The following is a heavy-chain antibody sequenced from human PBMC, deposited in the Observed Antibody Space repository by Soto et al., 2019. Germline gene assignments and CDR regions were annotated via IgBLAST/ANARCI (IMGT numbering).Heavy chain of an antibody. CDR2: IDPSDSQT. CDR1: GDRFAGYW. Sequence: PVEPLKVSWRGAGDRFAGYWITWVRQKPGKGLEWMGRIDPSDSQTYYSPSFRGHVTISVTKSITTVFLQWSSLRASDTAMYYCARQIYDSDTGPNFQYYFDSWGQGTPVTVSS. CDR3: ARQIYDSDTGPNFQYYFDS. V-gene: IGHV5-10-1*01. J-gene: IGHJ4*02. D-gene: IGHD3-22*01.